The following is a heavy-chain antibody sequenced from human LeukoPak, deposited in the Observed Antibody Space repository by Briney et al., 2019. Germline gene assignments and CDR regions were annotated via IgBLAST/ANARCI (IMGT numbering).Heavy chain of an antibody. J-gene: IGHJ4*02. CDR3: ARGKLAVQDY. CDR2: VNTDGSDT. V-gene: IGHV3-74*01. Sequence: GGSLRLSCAASGFTFSSYWMHWVRQAPGKGLVWVSRVNTDGSDTDYADSVKGRFTISRDNAKNTLYLQMNSLRAEDTAVYYCARGKLAVQDYWGQGTLVTVSS. D-gene: IGHD3-3*02. CDR1: GFTFSSYW.